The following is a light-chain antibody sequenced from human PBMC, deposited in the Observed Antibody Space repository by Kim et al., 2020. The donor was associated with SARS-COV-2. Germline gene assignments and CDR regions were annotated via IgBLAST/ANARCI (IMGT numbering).Light chain of an antibody. J-gene: IGLJ3*02. CDR1: TGAVTSTYY. Sequence: QAVVTQEPSLTVSPGGTVTLTCASSTGAVTSTYYPNWFQQKPGQAPRSLIYNTNHKHSWTHARFSGSLLGGKAALTLSGVQPEDEAEYHCFLYYGGAWVFGGGTKLTVL. V-gene: IGLV7-43*01. CDR3: FLYYGGAWV. CDR2: NTN.